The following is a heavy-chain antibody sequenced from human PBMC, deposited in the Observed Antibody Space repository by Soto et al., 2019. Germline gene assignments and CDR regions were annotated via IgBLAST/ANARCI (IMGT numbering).Heavy chain of an antibody. CDR2: IIPIFGTA. CDR3: AREGAGATVGYWFDL. Sequence: QVQLVHSGAEVKKTGSSVKVSCKASGGTFSSYAISWVRQAPGQGLEWMGGIIPIFGTANYAHKFQGRVTITADESTSTAYMELSILRSEDTAVYYCAREGAGATVGYWFDLWGQGTLVTVSS. D-gene: IGHD1-26*01. J-gene: IGHJ5*02. CDR1: GGTFSSYA. V-gene: IGHV1-69*01.